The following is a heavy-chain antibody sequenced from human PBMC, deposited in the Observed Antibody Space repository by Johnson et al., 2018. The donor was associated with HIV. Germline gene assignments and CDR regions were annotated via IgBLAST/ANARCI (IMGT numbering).Heavy chain of an antibody. CDR2: IYYDGSNK. V-gene: IGHV3-33*06. CDR1: GFIFSSYG. D-gene: IGHD3-10*01. J-gene: IGHJ3*02. Sequence: QMQLVESGGGVVQPGRSLRLSCAASGFIFSSYGMHWVRQAPGKGLEWVAVIYYDGSNKYYADSVKGRFTSSRDNSTNTLYLQMNSLRVEDTALYYCAKDRGSQGSLAAVDIWGQGTMVTVSS. CDR3: AKDRGSQGSLAAVDI.